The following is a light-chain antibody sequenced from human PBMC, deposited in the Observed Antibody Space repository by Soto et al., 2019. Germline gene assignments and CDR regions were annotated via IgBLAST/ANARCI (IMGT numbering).Light chain of an antibody. CDR1: QSIVTY. CDR3: QQSYSTPPWT. J-gene: IGKJ1*01. Sequence: DIQMTQSPSSLSASVGDRVTITCRASQSIVTYLNWYLQKPGKAPKLLIYAASNLQSGVPSRFSGSGSGTVFTLTISSLQPEDFATYFCQQSYSTPPWTFGQGTKVEIK. CDR2: AAS. V-gene: IGKV1-39*01.